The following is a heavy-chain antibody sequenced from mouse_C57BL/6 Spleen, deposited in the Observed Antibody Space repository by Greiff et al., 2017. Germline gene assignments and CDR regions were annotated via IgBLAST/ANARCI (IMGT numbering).Heavy chain of an antibody. J-gene: IGHJ4*01. CDR3: ARRGSSYDAMDY. V-gene: IGHV1-69*01. D-gene: IGHD1-1*01. CDR2: IDPSDSYT. CDR1: GYTFTSYW. Sequence: VQLQQSGAELVMPGASVKLSCKASGYTFTSYWMHWVKQRPGQGLEWIGEIDPSDSYTNYNQKFKGKSTLTVDKSSSTAYMQLSSLTSEDSAVYYCARRGSSYDAMDYWGQGTSVTVSS.